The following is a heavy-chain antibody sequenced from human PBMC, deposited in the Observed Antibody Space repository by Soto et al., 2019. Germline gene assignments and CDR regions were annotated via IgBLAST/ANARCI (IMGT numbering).Heavy chain of an antibody. D-gene: IGHD2-2*01. CDR2: IIPIFGTA. V-gene: IGHV1-69*13. Sequence: ASVKVSCKASGGTFSSYAISWVRQAPGQGLEWMGGIIPIFGTANYAQKFQGRVTITADESTSTAYMELSSLRSEDTAVYYCARVGLVEDIVVVPAADYYYYGMDVWGQGTTVTVS. CDR3: ARVGLVEDIVVVPAADYYYYGMDV. J-gene: IGHJ6*02. CDR1: GGTFSSYA.